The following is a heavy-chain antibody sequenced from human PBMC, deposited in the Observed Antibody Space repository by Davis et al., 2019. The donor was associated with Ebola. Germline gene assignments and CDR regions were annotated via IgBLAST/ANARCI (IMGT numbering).Heavy chain of an antibody. CDR2: MNPNSGNT. CDR3: ARGLGMLD. D-gene: IGHD2-8*01. J-gene: IGHJ4*02. V-gene: IGHV1-8*02. Sequence: ASVQVSCKASRGTFSSYAINWVRQATGQGLEWMGWMNPNSGNTGYAQKFQGRVTMTRNTSISTAYMELSSLRSEDTAVYYCARGLGMLDWGQGTLVTVSS. CDR1: RGTFSSYA.